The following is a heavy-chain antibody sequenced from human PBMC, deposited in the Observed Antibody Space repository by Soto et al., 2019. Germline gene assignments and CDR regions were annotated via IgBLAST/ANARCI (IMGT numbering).Heavy chain of an antibody. V-gene: IGHV4-4*07. Sequence: SETLSLTCTVSGGSISSYYWSWIRQPAGKGLEWIGRIYTSGSTNYNPSLKSRVTMSVDTSKNQFSLKLSSVTAADTAVYYCARDPNYGDYETYYYYGMDVWGQGTTVTVS. CDR3: ARDPNYGDYETYYYYGMDV. D-gene: IGHD4-17*01. J-gene: IGHJ6*02. CDR1: GGSISSYY. CDR2: IYTSGST.